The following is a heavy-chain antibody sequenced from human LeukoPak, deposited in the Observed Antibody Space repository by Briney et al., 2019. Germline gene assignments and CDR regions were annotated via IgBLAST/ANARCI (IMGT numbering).Heavy chain of an antibody. Sequence: GESLKISCKGSGYSFTSYWIGWVRQMPGKGLEWMGIIYPGDSDTRYSPSFQGQVTISADKSISTAYLQWSSLKASDTAMYYCAGGRSRSNVFVFGAFDIWGQGTMVTVSS. D-gene: IGHD3-3*01. CDR3: AGGRSRSNVFVFGAFDI. V-gene: IGHV5-51*01. CDR2: IYPGDSDT. J-gene: IGHJ3*02. CDR1: GYSFTSYW.